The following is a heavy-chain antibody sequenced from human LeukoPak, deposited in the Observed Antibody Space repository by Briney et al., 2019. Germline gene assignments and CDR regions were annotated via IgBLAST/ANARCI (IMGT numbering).Heavy chain of an antibody. Sequence: PGGSLRLSCAASGFTFSSYSMNWVRQAPGQGLEWVSYISSNTSTIYYADSMKGRFTISTDNAKNSLYLQMNSLRAEDTAVYYCARVYYGDYRGWFDPWGQGTLVTVSS. CDR3: ARVYYGDYRGWFDP. CDR1: GFTFSSYS. D-gene: IGHD4-17*01. CDR2: ISSNTSTI. V-gene: IGHV3-48*01. J-gene: IGHJ5*02.